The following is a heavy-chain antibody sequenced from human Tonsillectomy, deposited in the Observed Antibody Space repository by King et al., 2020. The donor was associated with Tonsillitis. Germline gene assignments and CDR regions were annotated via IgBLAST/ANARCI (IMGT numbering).Heavy chain of an antibody. Sequence: VQLVESGGGVVQPGRSLRLSCAASGFPLSSYGMHWVRQAPGKGLEWVAVMSNDGNNKDYADSVKGRFTISRDTSNNILYLQMNRLRADDTAVYYCAREGYGIFALDEWGPGILVTVSS. CDR1: GFPLSSYG. CDR2: MSNDGNNK. D-gene: IGHD3-9*01. CDR3: AREGYGIFALDE. V-gene: IGHV3-30-3*01. J-gene: IGHJ4*02.